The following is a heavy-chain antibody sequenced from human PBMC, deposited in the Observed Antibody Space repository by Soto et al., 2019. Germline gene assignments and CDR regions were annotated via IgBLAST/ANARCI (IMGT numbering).Heavy chain of an antibody. CDR2: ISSSSSYI. D-gene: IGHD6-25*01. Sequence: GGSLRLSCAASGFTFSSYSMNWVHQAPGKGLEWVSSISSSSSYIYYADSVKGRFTISRDNAKNSLYLQMNSLRAEDTAVYYSARDRLDSSAHLDYWGQGTLVTVSS. J-gene: IGHJ4*02. CDR3: ARDRLDSSAHLDY. V-gene: IGHV3-21*01. CDR1: GFTFSSYS.